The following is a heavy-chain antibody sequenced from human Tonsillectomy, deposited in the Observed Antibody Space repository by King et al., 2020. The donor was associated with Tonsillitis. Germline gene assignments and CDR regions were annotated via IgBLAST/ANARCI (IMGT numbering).Heavy chain of an antibody. J-gene: IGHJ3*02. D-gene: IGHD3-16*01. Sequence: QLQESGPGLVKPSETLSLTCTVSGGSISSSTYYWGWIRQPPGKGLEWIGSIFYSGITYYNPSLKSRVTISVDTSKNQFSLKLSSVTAADTAVYYCARLTYYDFVWGTYLDAFDIWGQGTMVTVSS. CDR2: IFYSGIT. CDR1: GGSISSSTYY. V-gene: IGHV4-39*01. CDR3: ARLTYYDFVWGTYLDAFDI.